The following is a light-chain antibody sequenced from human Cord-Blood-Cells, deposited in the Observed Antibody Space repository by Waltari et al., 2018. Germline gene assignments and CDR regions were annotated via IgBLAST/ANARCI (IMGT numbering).Light chain of an antibody. V-gene: IGLV2-11*01. CDR3: CSYAGSYTWV. Sequence: QSALTQPRSVSGSPGQSVTISCTGTSRDVCGYNYVSWYQQHPGNAPKLMIYDVSKRPSGVPDRFSGSKSGNTASLTISGLQAEDEADYYCCSYAGSYTWVFGGGTKLTVL. J-gene: IGLJ3*02. CDR2: DVS. CDR1: SRDVCGYNY.